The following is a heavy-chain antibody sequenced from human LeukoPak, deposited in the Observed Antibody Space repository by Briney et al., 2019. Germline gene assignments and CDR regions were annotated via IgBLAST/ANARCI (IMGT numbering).Heavy chain of an antibody. CDR3: GRIESTTVTTYFDP. D-gene: IGHD1-1*01. J-gene: IGHJ5*02. V-gene: IGHV5-51*01. Sequence: GESLKISYKGSGYSFTNYWIAWVRQVPGKGLDWVGVVYPSDSDTRYSPSFQGQVTISVDKSTNTAYLQWSSLKASDTAMYYCGRIESTTVTTYFDPWGQGTLVTVSS. CDR2: VYPSDSDT. CDR1: GYSFTNYW.